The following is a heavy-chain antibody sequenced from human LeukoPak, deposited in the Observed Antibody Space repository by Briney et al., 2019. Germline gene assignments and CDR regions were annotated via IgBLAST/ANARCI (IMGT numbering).Heavy chain of an antibody. CDR3: ARGKGDLSMIVMIVTAVEFYFDS. D-gene: IGHD3-22*01. V-gene: IGHV4-34*01. Sequence: SETLSFTCADFGGSLSDHDWSWIRQPPGKGLEWIGEINRRGATNYNPSLKSRVTLSLDTSKNQVSLKLNSLTAADTAVYYCARGKGDLSMIVMIVTAVEFYFDSWGPGTLVTVSS. J-gene: IGHJ4*02. CDR2: INRRGAT. CDR1: GGSLSDHD.